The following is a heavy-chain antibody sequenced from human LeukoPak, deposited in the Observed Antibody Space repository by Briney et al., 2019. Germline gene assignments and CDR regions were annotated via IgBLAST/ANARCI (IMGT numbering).Heavy chain of an antibody. CDR1: GYTFTNYY. Sequence: ASVKVSCKASGYTFTNYYMHWVRQAPGQGLEWMGIINPSGGSTSYAQKFQGRVTMTRDTSTSTVYMELSSLRSEDTAVYYCATSRGYCSSTSCRDDYYFDYWGQGTLVTVSS. V-gene: IGHV1-46*01. J-gene: IGHJ4*02. D-gene: IGHD2-2*01. CDR2: INPSGGST. CDR3: ATSRGYCSSTSCRDDYYFDY.